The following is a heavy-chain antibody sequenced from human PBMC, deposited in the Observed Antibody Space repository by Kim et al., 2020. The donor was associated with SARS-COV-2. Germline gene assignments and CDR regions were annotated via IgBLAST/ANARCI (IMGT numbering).Heavy chain of an antibody. V-gene: IGHV3-23*01. Sequence: GGSLRLSCAASGFTFSSYAMSWVRQAPGKGLEWVSAISGSGGSTYYADSVKGRFTISRDNSKNTLYLQMNSLRAEDTAVYYCAKDRAEADSSGYYFLHYYYYGMDVWGQGTTVTVSS. J-gene: IGHJ6*02. CDR1: GFTFSSYA. CDR3: AKDRAEADSSGYYFLHYYYYGMDV. CDR2: ISGSGGST. D-gene: IGHD3-22*01.